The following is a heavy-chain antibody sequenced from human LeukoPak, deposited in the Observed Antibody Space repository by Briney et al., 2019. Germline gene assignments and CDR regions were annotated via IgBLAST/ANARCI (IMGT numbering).Heavy chain of an antibody. D-gene: IGHD5-12*01. V-gene: IGHV1-18*01. CDR2: ISAYNGNT. CDR3: ARGVDIVATSLYYYMDV. CDR1: GYTFTSYG. Sequence: ASVKVSCKASGYTFTSYGISWVRQAPGQGLEWMGWISAYNGNTNYAQKLQGRVTMTTDTSTSTAYMELRSLRSDDTAVYYCARGVDIVATSLYYYMDVWGKGTTVTISS. J-gene: IGHJ6*03.